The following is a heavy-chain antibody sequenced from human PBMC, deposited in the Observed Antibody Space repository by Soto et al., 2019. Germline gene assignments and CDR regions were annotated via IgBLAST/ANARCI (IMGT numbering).Heavy chain of an antibody. CDR2: ISYDGSNK. D-gene: IGHD6-19*01. CDR1: GFTFSSYG. CDR3: AKGGSDSSGWPYYYYGMDV. Sequence: GSLRLSCAASGFTFSSYGMHWVRQAPGKGLEWVAVISYDGSNKYYADSVKGRFTISRDNSKNTLYLQMNSLRAEDTAVYYCAKGGSDSSGWPYYYYGMDVWGQGTTVTVSS. V-gene: IGHV3-30*18. J-gene: IGHJ6*02.